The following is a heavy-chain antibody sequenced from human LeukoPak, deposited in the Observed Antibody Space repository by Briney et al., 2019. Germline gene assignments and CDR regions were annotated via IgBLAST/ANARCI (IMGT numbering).Heavy chain of an antibody. CDR1: GDSVSSNSAA. CDR2: TYYRSKWYN. J-gene: IGHJ6*02. V-gene: IGHV6-1*01. D-gene: IGHD3-10*01. Sequence: SQTLSLTCAISGDSVSSNSAAWNWIRQSPSRGLEWLGRTYYRSKWYNDYAVSVKSRITINPDTSKNRFSLQLNSVTPEDTAVYYCASHSSRFGYYYYGMDVWGQGTTVTVSS. CDR3: ASHSSRFGYYYYGMDV.